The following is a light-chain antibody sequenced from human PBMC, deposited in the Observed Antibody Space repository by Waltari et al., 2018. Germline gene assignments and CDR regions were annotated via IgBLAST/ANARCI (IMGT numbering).Light chain of an antibody. J-gene: IGKJ3*01. CDR1: QKISNY. CDR3: QQYYSTLS. V-gene: IGKV1-39*01. Sequence: DIQVTQSPSSLSASIGDRVTITCRASQKISNYLNWYQQTPGTAPRHLIYAASTLLGGVPSRFSGSGSGTDFTLTISSLQPEDSATYYCQQYYSTLSFGPGTKVDVK. CDR2: AAS.